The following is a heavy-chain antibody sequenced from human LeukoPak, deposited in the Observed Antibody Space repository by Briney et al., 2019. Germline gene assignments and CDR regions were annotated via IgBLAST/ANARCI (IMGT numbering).Heavy chain of an antibody. V-gene: IGHV4-59*08. CDR1: GGSISSYY. D-gene: IGHD3-10*01. J-gene: IGHJ4*02. Sequence: SETLSLTCTVSGGSISSYYWSWIRQPPGKGLEWIGYIYYSGGTNYNPSLKSRVTISVDTSKNQFSLKLSSVTAADTAVYYCARTYYYGSGSYYNVDFDYWGQGTLVTVSS. CDR3: ARTYYYGSGSYYNVDFDY. CDR2: IYYSGGT.